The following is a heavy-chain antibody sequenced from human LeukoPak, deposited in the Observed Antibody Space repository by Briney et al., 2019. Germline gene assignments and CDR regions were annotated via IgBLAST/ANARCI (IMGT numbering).Heavy chain of an antibody. D-gene: IGHD2-2*01. J-gene: IGHJ5*02. CDR2: INGDLTNT. CDR1: GFTFTDYW. CDR3: ARAMPHDNWFNP. V-gene: IGHV3-74*03. Sequence: GGSLRLSCAASGFTFTDYWMHWVRQVAGKGLVWVSRINGDLTNTTYADSVKGRFTISRDNAKNTLYLQMNSLRAEDTAVYYCARAMPHDNWFNPWGQGSLVPVSS.